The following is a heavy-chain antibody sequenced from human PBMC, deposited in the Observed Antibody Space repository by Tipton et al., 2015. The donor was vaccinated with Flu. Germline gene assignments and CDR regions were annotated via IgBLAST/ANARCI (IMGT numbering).Heavy chain of an antibody. V-gene: IGHV1-2*02. CDR3: ARLRRGGAVAGSDY. D-gene: IGHD6-19*01. CDR2: INPNSGGT. CDR1: GYTFTGYY. J-gene: IGHJ4*02. Sequence: QVQLVQSGAEVKKPGASVKVSCKASGYTFTGYYMNWVRQAPGQGLEWMGWINPNSGGTNYAQKIQGRVTMTRDTSISTAYMELSRLRSDDTAVYYCARLRRGGAVAGSDYWGQGTLVTVSS.